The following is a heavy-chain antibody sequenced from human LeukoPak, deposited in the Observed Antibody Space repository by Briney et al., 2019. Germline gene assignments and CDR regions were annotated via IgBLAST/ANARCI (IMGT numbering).Heavy chain of an antibody. CDR2: IYTSGST. V-gene: IGHV4-4*07. D-gene: IGHD3-10*01. Sequence: PSETPSLTCTVSGGSISSYYWSWIRQPAGKGLEWIGRIYTSGSTNYNPSPKSRVTMSVDTSKNQFSLKLSSVTAAHTAVYYCARETGYYGSGSGIDYWGQGILVTVSS. CDR3: ARETGYYGSGSGIDY. CDR1: GGSISSYY. J-gene: IGHJ4*02.